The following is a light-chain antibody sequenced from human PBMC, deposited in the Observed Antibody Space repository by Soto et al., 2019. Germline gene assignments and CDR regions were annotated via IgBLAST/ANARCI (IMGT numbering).Light chain of an antibody. CDR2: ASY. CDR1: QSTSTY. Sequence: DIQMTQSPSSLSASVGDRVTITCRASQSTSTYLNWYQQKPGKAPKLLIYASYTLQSGVPSRFSGRGSGTEFTLTISSLQPEDFATYSCQQSYSSPRTFDPGTKVEIK. J-gene: IGKJ1*01. CDR3: QQSYSSPRT. V-gene: IGKV1-39*01.